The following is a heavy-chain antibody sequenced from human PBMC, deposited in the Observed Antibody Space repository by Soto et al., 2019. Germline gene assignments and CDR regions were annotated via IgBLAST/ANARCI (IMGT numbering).Heavy chain of an antibody. V-gene: IGHV1-69*01. CDR1: GGTFSSQA. CDR2: IIPMLGGE. Sequence: QVDLVQSGAEMKKPGSSVRVSCKASGGTFSSQAFSWVRQAPGQGLEWVGGIIPMLGGEKYAQTFQGRLMITADESTNTAYMDVSSLTSEDTAVYYCARDVGGVALDTWGQGTLVTVS. J-gene: IGHJ5*02. CDR3: ARDVGGVALDT. D-gene: IGHD3-16*01.